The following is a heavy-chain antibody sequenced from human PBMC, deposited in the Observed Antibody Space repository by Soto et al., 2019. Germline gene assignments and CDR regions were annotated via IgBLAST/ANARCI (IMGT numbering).Heavy chain of an antibody. Sequence: GGSLRLSCAASGFTVSSNYMSWVRQAPGKGLEWVSSISSSSSYIYYADSVKGRFTISRDNAKNSLYLQMNSLRAEDTAVYYCARDKVEVAGPLMARYYYGMDVWGQGTTVTVSS. CDR3: ARDKVEVAGPLMARYYYGMDV. V-gene: IGHV3-21*01. CDR1: GFTVSSNY. CDR2: ISSSSSYI. D-gene: IGHD6-19*01. J-gene: IGHJ6*02.